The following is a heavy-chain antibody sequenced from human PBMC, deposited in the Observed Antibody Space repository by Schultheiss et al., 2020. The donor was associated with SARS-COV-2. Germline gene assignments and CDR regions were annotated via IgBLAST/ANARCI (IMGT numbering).Heavy chain of an antibody. Sequence: SETLSLTCVVSGGSISRGGNSWSWIRQPPGKGLEWIGYIYYSGSTNYNPSLKSRVTISVDTSKNQFSLKLNSVTAADTAVYYCARGFGAGPFDIWGQGTTVTVSS. CDR2: IYYSGST. CDR1: GGSISRGGNS. CDR3: ARGFGAGPFDI. D-gene: IGHD3-10*01. J-gene: IGHJ3*02. V-gene: IGHV4-61*08.